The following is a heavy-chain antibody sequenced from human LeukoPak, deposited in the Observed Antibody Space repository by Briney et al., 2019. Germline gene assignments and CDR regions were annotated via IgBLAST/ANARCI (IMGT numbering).Heavy chain of an antibody. CDR1: GYTFTNYD. J-gene: IGHJ2*01. CDR2: MSPNNGDA. D-gene: IGHD2-21*02. V-gene: IGHV1-8*01. Sequence: ASVKVSCKTSGYTFTNYDINWVRQATGQGLEWLGWMSPNNGDAGYAQKFQGRVTMTRDTSTNTAYMELSSLRSEDTAVYYCAKSIEYCGADCYGYFDLWGRGTLVTVSS. CDR3: AKSIEYCGADCYGYFDL.